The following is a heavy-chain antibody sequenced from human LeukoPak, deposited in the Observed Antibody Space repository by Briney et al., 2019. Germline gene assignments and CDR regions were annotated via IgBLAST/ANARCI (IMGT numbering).Heavy chain of an antibody. V-gene: IGHV3-11*01. CDR1: GFTFSDYY. CDR2: ISSSGSTI. CDR3: ARAGFYSSGYWFDP. D-gene: IGHD3-22*01. Sequence: GGSLRLSCAASGFTFSDYYMSWIRQAPGKGLEWVSYISSSGSTIYYADSVKGRFTISRDNAKNSLYLQMNSLRAEDTAVCYCARAGFYSSGYWFDPWGQGTLVTVSS. J-gene: IGHJ5*02.